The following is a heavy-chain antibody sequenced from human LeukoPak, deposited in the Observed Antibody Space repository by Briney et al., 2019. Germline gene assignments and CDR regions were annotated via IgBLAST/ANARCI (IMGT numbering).Heavy chain of an antibody. CDR1: GFTFSSYA. CDR2: ISGSGGSI. Sequence: QPGGSLRLSCAASGFTFSSYAMSWVRQAPGKGLEWVSAISGSGGSIYYADSVKGRFTISRDNSKNTLYLQMNSLRAEDTAVYYCAKGAIKLLWFGELSPFDYWGQGTLVTVSS. CDR3: AKGAIKLLWFGELSPFDY. V-gene: IGHV3-23*01. J-gene: IGHJ4*02. D-gene: IGHD3-10*01.